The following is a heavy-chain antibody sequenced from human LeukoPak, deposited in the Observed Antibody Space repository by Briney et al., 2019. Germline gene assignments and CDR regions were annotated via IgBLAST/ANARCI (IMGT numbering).Heavy chain of an antibody. Sequence: ASVKVSCKASGYTFSRYYIHWVRQAPGQGHEWMGKMNPSGGTTTYAQKFQGRVTVTRDTPTSTVYMEMSSLRAEDTAVYYCAKDRGRDMVRGLLDAFDIWGQGTMVTVSS. CDR1: GYTFSRYY. V-gene: IGHV1-46*01. J-gene: IGHJ3*02. CDR2: MNPSGGTT. D-gene: IGHD3-10*01. CDR3: AKDRGRDMVRGLLDAFDI.